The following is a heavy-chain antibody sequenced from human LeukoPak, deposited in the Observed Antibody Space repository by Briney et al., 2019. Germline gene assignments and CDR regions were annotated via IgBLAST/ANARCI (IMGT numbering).Heavy chain of an antibody. CDR2: IYYSGST. J-gene: IGHJ3*02. CDR1: GGSISSSSYY. D-gene: IGHD4-17*01. Sequence: MTSETLSLTCTVSGGSISSSSYYWGWIRQPPGKGLEWIGSIYYSGSTYYNPSLKSRVTISVDTSKNQFSLKLSSVTVADTAVYYCATPTVTTWGGAFDIWGQGTMVTVSS. V-gene: IGHV4-39*07. CDR3: ATPTVTTWGGAFDI.